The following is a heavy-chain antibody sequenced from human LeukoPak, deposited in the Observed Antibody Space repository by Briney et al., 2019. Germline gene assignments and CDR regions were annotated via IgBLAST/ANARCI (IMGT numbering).Heavy chain of an antibody. Sequence: GGSLRLSCAASGFTFGNHWTTWVRQAPGKGLEWLAHIKEDGSETAYVDSVRGRFTISRDNAKNSLYLQMSSLRDEDTAVYYCARDRGFFLFDYWGQGTLVSVSS. CDR3: ARDRGFFLFDY. CDR2: IKEDGSET. CDR1: GFTFGNHW. D-gene: IGHD3-10*01. V-gene: IGHV3-7*01. J-gene: IGHJ4*02.